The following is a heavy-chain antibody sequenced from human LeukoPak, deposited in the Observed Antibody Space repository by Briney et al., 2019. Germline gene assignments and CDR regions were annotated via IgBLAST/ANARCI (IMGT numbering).Heavy chain of an antibody. D-gene: IGHD3-10*01. V-gene: IGHV3-66*01. CDR1: GFTVSSNY. Sequence: GGSLRLSCAASGFTVSSNYMSWVRQAPGKGLEWVSVIYSGGSTYYADSVKGRFTISRDNSKNTLYLQMNSLRAEDTAVYCCARGYYYGSGVFDYWGQGTLVTVSS. CDR2: IYSGGST. CDR3: ARGYYYGSGVFDY. J-gene: IGHJ4*02.